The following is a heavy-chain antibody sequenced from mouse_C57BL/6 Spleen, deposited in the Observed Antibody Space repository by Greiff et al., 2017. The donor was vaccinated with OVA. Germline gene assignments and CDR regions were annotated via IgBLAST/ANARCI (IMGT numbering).Heavy chain of an antibody. CDR2: INPNNGGT. J-gene: IGHJ4*01. V-gene: IGHV1-18*01. D-gene: IGHD2-1*01. Sequence: EVQLQQSGPELVKPGASVKIPCKASGYTFTDYHMDWVKQSHGKSLEWIGDINPNNGGTIYNQKFKGKATLTVDKSSSTAYMELRSLTSEDTAVYYCARSAIYYGNYSYAMDYWGQGTSVTVSS. CDR3: ARSAIYYGNYSYAMDY. CDR1: GYTFTDYH.